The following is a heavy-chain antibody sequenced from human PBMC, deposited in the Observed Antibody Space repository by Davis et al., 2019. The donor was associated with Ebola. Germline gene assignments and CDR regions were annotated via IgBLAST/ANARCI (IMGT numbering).Heavy chain of an antibody. CDR2: IKQDGSEK. J-gene: IGHJ4*02. V-gene: IGHV3-7*03. CDR3: AKEKASWNYGPLDS. D-gene: IGHD1-7*01. Sequence: PGGSLRLSCAASGFTFSSYWMSWVRQAPGKGLEWVANIKQDGSEKYYVDSVKGRFTISRDNAKNSLYLQMNSLRAEDTAVYFCAKEKASWNYGPLDSWGQGTLVTVSS. CDR1: GFTFSSYW.